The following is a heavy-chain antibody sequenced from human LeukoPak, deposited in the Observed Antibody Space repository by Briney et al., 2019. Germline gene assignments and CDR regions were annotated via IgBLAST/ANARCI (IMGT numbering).Heavy chain of an antibody. CDR2: VIHNGTT. D-gene: IGHD2-8*01. J-gene: IGHJ4*02. Sequence: SETLSLTCAVYGGSLSGYFWSWIRQSPGKGLEWIGEVIHNGTTNYNPSLKSRVSIEDTSKNQFSLNLNSVTAADTAVYYCARVSGYCPDGVCRFDYWGQGTLVTVSS. CDR3: ARVSGYCPDGVCRFDY. CDR1: GGSLSGYF. V-gene: IGHV4-34*12.